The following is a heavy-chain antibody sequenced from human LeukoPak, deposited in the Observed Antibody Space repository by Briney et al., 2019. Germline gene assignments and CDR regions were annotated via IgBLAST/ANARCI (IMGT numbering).Heavy chain of an antibody. Sequence: PSETLSLTCILSGGSISSSSYYSGWIRQPPGKGLEWGGTIYYSGSTYYNPSLKSRVTISVDTSKNQFSLKVSSVTAADTAVYYCARSLATIWVYNWFDPWGQGTLVTVSS. V-gene: IGHV4-39*01. CDR1: GGSISSSSYY. D-gene: IGHD5-12*01. J-gene: IGHJ5*02. CDR2: IYYSGST. CDR3: ARSLATIWVYNWFDP.